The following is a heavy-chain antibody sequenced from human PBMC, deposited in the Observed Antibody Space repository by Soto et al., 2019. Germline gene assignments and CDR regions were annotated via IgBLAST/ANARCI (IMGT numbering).Heavy chain of an antibody. CDR1: GFSLTTYGVD. CDR2: IYWVDDK. D-gene: IGHD1-7*01. J-gene: IGHJ4*02. V-gene: IGHV2-5*02. Sequence: QITLKESGPTRVKPTQTLTRTCTLSGFSLTTYGVDVGWVRLPPEKALEWLALIYWVDDKRYSPSLKTRLTITKDTSKNHVVLTMTNMDPVDTATYYCAHRLTLNSDWNYGRFDYWGQGIRVTVSS. CDR3: AHRLTLNSDWNYGRFDY.